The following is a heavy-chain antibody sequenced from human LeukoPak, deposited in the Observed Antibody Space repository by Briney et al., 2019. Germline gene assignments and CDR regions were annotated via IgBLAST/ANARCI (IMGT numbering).Heavy chain of an antibody. V-gene: IGHV1-24*01. D-gene: IGHD3-9*01. Sequence: ASVKVSCKVSGYTLTELSMHWVRQAPGKGLEWMGGFDPEDGETICAQKFQGRVTMTEDTSTDTAYMELSSLRSEDTAVYYCATSLYFDWLLNYWGQGTLVTVSS. CDR2: FDPEDGET. J-gene: IGHJ4*02. CDR3: ATSLYFDWLLNY. CDR1: GYTLTELS.